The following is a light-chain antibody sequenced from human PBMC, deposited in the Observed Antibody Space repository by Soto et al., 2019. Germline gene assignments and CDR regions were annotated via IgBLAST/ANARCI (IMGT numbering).Light chain of an antibody. CDR3: QEYKSYPPWT. CDR1: QSISSW. CDR2: DAS. V-gene: IGKV1-5*01. Sequence: DIQMTQSPSTLSASVGDRVTITCRASQSISSWLAWYQQKPGKAPKLLIYDASSLESGVPSRFSGSGSGTESPLTISSLQPDDFATYYCQEYKSYPPWTFGQGTKVEIK. J-gene: IGKJ1*01.